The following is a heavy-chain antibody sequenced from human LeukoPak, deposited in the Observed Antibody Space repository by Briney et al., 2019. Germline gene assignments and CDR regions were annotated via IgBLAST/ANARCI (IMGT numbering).Heavy chain of an antibody. CDR2: INPNSGGT. V-gene: IGHV1-2*02. Sequence: ASVKVSCKASGYTFTGYYMHWVRQAPGQGLEWMGWINPNSGGTNYAQKLQGRVTMTTDTSTSTAYMELRSLRSDDTAVYYCARVVGATMALDFYFDYWGQGTLVTVSS. CDR1: GYTFTGYY. J-gene: IGHJ4*02. CDR3: ARVVGATMALDFYFDY. D-gene: IGHD1-26*01.